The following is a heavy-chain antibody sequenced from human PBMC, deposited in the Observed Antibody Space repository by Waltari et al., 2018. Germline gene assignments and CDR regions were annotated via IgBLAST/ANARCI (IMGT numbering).Heavy chain of an antibody. Sequence: EVQLLESGGGLVQPGGSLRLSCAASGFTFSSYAMSWVRQAPGKGLEWVSAIRVSGGCTYYADSVKGRFTISRDNSKNTLYLQMNSLRAEDTAVYYCAKELGIAAAGTTAQWFQHWGQGTLVTVSS. J-gene: IGHJ1*01. CDR1: GFTFSSYA. CDR2: IRVSGGCT. CDR3: AKELGIAAAGTTAQWFQH. V-gene: IGHV3-23*01. D-gene: IGHD6-13*01.